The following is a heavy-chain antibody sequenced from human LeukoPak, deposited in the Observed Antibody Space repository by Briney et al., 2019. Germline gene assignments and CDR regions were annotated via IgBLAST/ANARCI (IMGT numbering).Heavy chain of an antibody. Sequence: GGSLRLSCAASGFTFSNAWMSWVRQAPGKGLEWVGRIKSKTDGGTTDYAAPVKGRFTISRDDSKNTLYLQMNSLKTEDTAVYYCTTDFDSSGYSLLTDWGQGTLVTVSS. J-gene: IGHJ4*02. CDR1: GFTFSNAW. CDR3: TTDFDSSGYSLLTD. V-gene: IGHV3-15*01. CDR2: IKSKTDGGTT. D-gene: IGHD3-22*01.